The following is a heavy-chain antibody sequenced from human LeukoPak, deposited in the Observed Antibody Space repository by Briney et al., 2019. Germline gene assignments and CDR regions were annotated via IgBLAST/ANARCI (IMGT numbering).Heavy chain of an antibody. Sequence: GGSLRLSCAASGFTVSSNYMNWVRQAPGQGLEWVSTMSGSGDNTYYADSVKGRFTISRDNSKNTLYLQMNRLRVEDTAVYYCAKHGFGTNMITFGDLGYWGQGTLVTVSS. V-gene: IGHV3-23*01. J-gene: IGHJ4*02. CDR2: MSGSGDNT. CDR3: AKHGFGTNMITFGDLGY. CDR1: GFTVSSNY. D-gene: IGHD3-16*01.